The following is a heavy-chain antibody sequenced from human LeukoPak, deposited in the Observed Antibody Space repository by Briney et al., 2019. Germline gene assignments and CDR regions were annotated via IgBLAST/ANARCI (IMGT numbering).Heavy chain of an antibody. J-gene: IGHJ4*02. CDR3: ARGGRRGRTYDS. Sequence: SETLSLTCSVSGGSVSSGSFYWSWIRQPPGKGLEWIWYIYYSGSTNYNPSLKSRVTISIDTSKNQFSLNLTSVSAGETAVYYCARGGRRGRTYDSGGQGPLFTVS. CDR2: IYYSGST. CDR1: GGSVSSGSFY. V-gene: IGHV4-61*01. D-gene: IGHD3-16*01.